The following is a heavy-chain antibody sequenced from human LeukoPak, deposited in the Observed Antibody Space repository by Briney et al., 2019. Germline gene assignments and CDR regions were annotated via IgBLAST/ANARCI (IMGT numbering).Heavy chain of an antibody. CDR3: ARRAYSYGFRFDP. V-gene: IGHV4-39*01. J-gene: IGHJ5*02. D-gene: IGHD3-16*02. CDR1: GDSISGSSYY. Sequence: SETLSLTCAVSGDSISGSSYYWAWIRQPPGKGLEWIGSIDYSGSAFYNPSLNSRLTISVDTSKNQVSLKVPSVTAADTAVYYCARRAYSYGFRFDPWGQGTLVIVSP. CDR2: IDYSGSA.